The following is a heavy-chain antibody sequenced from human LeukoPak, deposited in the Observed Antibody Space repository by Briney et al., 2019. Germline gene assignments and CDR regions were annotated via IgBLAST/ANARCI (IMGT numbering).Heavy chain of an antibody. CDR3: AREGTVTTTFDY. CDR2: IYSGGRT. D-gene: IGHD4-11*01. Sequence: GGSLRLSCAASGLTVSSNLMSWVRQAPGKGLEWVSVIYSGGRTYYADSVKGRFTVSRDNSRNTVYLQMSSLRAEDTAVYYCAREGTVTTTFDYWGQVTLVTVSS. J-gene: IGHJ4*02. V-gene: IGHV3-66*02. CDR1: GLTVSSNL.